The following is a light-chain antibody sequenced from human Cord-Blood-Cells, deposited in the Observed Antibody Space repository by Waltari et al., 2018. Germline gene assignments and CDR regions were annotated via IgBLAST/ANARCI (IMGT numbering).Light chain of an antibody. J-gene: IGLJ3*02. CDR2: EGS. CDR1: SSAVRSYNL. Sequence: QSALTQPAYAAGSPGQSITISCTGTSSAVRSYNLVSWYQQHPGKAPKLMIYEGSKRPSGVSNRFSGSKSGNTASLTISGLQAEDEADYYCCSYAGSSTWVFGGGTKLTVL. V-gene: IGLV2-23*01. CDR3: CSYAGSSTWV.